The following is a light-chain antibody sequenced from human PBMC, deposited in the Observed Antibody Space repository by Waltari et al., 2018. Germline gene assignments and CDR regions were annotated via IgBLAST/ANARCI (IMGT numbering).Light chain of an antibody. CDR3: SSYTSSTTNV. V-gene: IGLV2-14*03. CDR2: DVS. CDR1: RSDIGGYNH. Sequence: QSALTQPASVSGSPGQSITISCTGTRSDIGGYNHVSWYQQHPGKVPKLVIYDVSGRPAGGSNRFAGSKSGNTASLTISGLQAEDEADYYCSSYTSSTTNVFGSGTKVTVL. J-gene: IGLJ6*01.